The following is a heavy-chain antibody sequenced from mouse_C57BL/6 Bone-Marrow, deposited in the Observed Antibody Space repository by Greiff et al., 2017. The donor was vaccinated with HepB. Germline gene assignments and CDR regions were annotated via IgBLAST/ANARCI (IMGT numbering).Heavy chain of an antibody. V-gene: IGHV1-4*01. CDR1: GYTFTSYT. CDR2: INPSSGYT. D-gene: IGHD6-1*01. CDR3: ARTLSHEEAWFAY. Sequence: VQLQQSGAELARPGASVKMSCKASGYTFTSYTMHWVKQRPGQGLEWIGYINPSSGYTKYNQKFKDKATLTADKSSSTAYMQLSSLTSEDSAVYYGARTLSHEEAWFAYWGQGTLVTVSA. J-gene: IGHJ3*01.